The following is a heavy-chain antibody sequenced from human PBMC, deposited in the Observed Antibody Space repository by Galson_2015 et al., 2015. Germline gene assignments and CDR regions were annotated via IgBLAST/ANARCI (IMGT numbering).Heavy chain of an antibody. CDR3: ARDQGVPLLWFNDY. D-gene: IGHD3-10*01. J-gene: IGHJ4*02. CDR1: GFTFSSYS. Sequence: SLRLSCAASGFTFSSYSMNWVRQAPGKGLEWVANIKQDGSEKYYVDSVKGRFTISRDNAKNSLYLQMNSLRAEDTAVYYCARDQGVPLLWFNDYWGQGTLVTVSS. V-gene: IGHV3-7*03. CDR2: IKQDGSEK.